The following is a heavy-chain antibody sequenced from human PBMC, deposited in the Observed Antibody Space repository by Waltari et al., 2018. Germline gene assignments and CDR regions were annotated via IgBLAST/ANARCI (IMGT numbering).Heavy chain of an antibody. D-gene: IGHD5-12*01. V-gene: IGHV4-59*11. CDR3: ARAYSGYDRAFDI. CDR2: IYYSGST. CDR1: GGSISSHY. Sequence: QVQLQESGPGLVKPSETLSLTCTVSGGSISSHYWSWIRQPPGKGLEWIGYIYYSGSTNYNPSRKSRVTISVDTSKNQFSLKLSSVTAADTAVYYCARAYSGYDRAFDIWGQGTMVTVSS. J-gene: IGHJ3*02.